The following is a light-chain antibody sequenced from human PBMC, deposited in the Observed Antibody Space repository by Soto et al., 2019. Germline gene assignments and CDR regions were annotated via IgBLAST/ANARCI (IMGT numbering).Light chain of an antibody. CDR2: KAS. CDR3: QQYYSYSPLT. J-gene: IGKJ4*01. Sequence: DIQMTQSPSTLSASVGDRVTVTCRASQSVRDWVAWYQQQAGRAPRLLIYKASSLQSGVPSRFSGSGFGTEFTLTISSLQPDDFESYYCQQYYSYSPLTFGGGTKVDIK. CDR1: QSVRDW. V-gene: IGKV1-5*03.